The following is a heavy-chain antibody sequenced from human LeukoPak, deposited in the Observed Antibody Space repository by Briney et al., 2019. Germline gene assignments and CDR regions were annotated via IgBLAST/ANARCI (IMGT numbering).Heavy chain of an antibody. J-gene: IGHJ6*03. CDR2: IYYSGST. D-gene: IGHD3-22*01. V-gene: IGHV4-59*01. CDR3: ARGSHGSSGYSYYYYYMDV. CDR1: GGSISSYY. Sequence: SETLSLTCTVSGGSISSYYWSWIRQPPGKGLEWIGYIYYSGSTNYNPSLKSRVTISVDTSKNRFSLKLSSVTAADTAVYYCARGSHGSSGYSYYYYYMDVWGKGTTVTVSS.